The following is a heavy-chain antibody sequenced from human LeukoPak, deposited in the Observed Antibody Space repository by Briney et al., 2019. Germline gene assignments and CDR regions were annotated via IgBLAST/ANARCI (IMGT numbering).Heavy chain of an antibody. D-gene: IGHD2-15*01. CDR3: ARDAGYCSGGSCYAYNWFDP. CDR1: GFTFSSHW. Sequence: PGGSLRLSCAASGFTFSSHWMHWVRQVPGEGLVWVSSIDSDGSTTNYADSVKGRCTISRDNSKNTLYLQMNSLGAEDTAVYYCARDAGYCSGGSCYAYNWFDPWGQGTLVTVSS. V-gene: IGHV3-74*01. CDR2: IDSDGSTT. J-gene: IGHJ5*02.